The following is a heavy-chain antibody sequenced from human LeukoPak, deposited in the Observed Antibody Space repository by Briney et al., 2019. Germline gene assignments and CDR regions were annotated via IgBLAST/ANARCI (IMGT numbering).Heavy chain of an antibody. J-gene: IGHJ4*02. CDR3: ARDVYYYDSSGYHLFDY. Sequence: SETLSLTCTVSGVSISSYYWSWIRQPAGKGLEWIGRIHTSGSTNYNPSLKSRVTMSVDTAKNQFSLKLSSVTAADTAVYYCARDVYYYDSSGYHLFDYWGQGTLVTVSS. V-gene: IGHV4-4*07. CDR2: IHTSGST. D-gene: IGHD3-22*01. CDR1: GVSISSYY.